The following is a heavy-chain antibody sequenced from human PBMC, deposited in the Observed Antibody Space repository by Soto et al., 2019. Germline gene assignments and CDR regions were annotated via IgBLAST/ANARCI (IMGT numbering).Heavy chain of an antibody. CDR2: ISNDGSYT. V-gene: IGHV3-74*01. J-gene: IGHJ4*02. CDR3: AKDFAGDFDY. D-gene: IGHD4-17*01. Sequence: EVQLVESGGGLVQPGGSLRLSCAASGFPFSNYWMHWVRQAPGKGLMWVSRISNDGSYTNDADSVKGRFTISRDNAKSTLYLQMNSLRAEDTAVYYCAKDFAGDFDYWGQGILVTVSS. CDR1: GFPFSNYW.